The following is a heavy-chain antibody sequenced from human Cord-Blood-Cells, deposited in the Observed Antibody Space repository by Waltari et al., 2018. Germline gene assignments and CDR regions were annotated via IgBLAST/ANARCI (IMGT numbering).Heavy chain of an antibody. V-gene: IGHV4-39*01. CDR2: IYYSGST. J-gene: IGHJ4*02. CDR1: DGSNSSSRYY. CDR3: ARSRNFDY. Sequence: LQLQESCPALAQPSKLPSPTGAASDGSNSSSRYYWGWFRQPQGKGLEWSGSIYYSGSTYYNPSLKSRVTISVDTSKNQFSLKLSSVTATDTAVYYCARSRNFDYWGQGTLVTVSS. D-gene: IGHD6-6*01.